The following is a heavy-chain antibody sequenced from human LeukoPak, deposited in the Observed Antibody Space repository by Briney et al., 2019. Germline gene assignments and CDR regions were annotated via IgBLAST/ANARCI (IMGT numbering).Heavy chain of an antibody. Sequence: GGSLRLSCAASGFTFSSYEMNWVRQAPGKGLEGVSYISSSGSTIYYADSVKGRFTISRDNSKNTLYLQMNSLRADDTAVYYCAKDFRAKSGSGSYGWFDPWGRGTLVTVSS. J-gene: IGHJ5*02. CDR2: ISSSGSTI. V-gene: IGHV3-48*03. D-gene: IGHD3-10*01. CDR3: AKDFRAKSGSGSYGWFDP. CDR1: GFTFSSYE.